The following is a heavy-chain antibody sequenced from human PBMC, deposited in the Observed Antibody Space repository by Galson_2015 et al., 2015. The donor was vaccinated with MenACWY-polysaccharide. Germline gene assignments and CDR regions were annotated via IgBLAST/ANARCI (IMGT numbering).Heavy chain of an antibody. CDR1: GFSLGAWY. CDR2: ISKSGDSI. CDR3: ARGHYGLDV. Sequence: SLRLSCAASGFSLGAWYMSWIRQAPGKGLEWLSYISKSGDSIYYGDSVKGRFAISRDNAKNSLYLQLNSLEVEDPAIYYCARGHYGLDVWGQGTTVTVSS. V-gene: IGHV3-11*01. J-gene: IGHJ6*02.